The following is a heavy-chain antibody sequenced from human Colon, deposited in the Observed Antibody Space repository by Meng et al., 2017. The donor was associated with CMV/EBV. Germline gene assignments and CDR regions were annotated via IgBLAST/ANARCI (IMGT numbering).Heavy chain of an antibody. V-gene: IGHV3-48*03. CDR1: GFIFSDYE. CDR3: ATTAGVARPFDY. CDR2: ISSSGSII. D-gene: IGHD2-15*01. Sequence: GESLKISCAASGFIFSDYEMNWVRQAPGKGLEWLSYISSSGSIIYYADSVKGRFTISRDNAKKSLYLQMNSLRAGDTAVYYCATTAGVARPFDYWGQGTLVTVSS. J-gene: IGHJ4*02.